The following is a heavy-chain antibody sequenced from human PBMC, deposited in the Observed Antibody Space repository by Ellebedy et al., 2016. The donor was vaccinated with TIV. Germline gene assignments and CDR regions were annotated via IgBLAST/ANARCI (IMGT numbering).Heavy chain of an antibody. CDR2: VKSDGSGT. CDR3: ATGAGYSYDY. CDR1: GFTFSTYW. J-gene: IGHJ4*02. D-gene: IGHD3-22*01. Sequence: GESLKISCAASGFTFSTYWLHWVRQAPGKGLVWVSYVKSDGSGTYADSVKGRFTISRDNARNTVYLQMSSLRVEDTAIYYCATGAGYSYDYWGQGTLVTVSS. V-gene: IGHV3-74*01.